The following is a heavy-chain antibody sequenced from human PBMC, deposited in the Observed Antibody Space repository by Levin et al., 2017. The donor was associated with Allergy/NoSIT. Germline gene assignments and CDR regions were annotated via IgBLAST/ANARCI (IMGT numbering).Heavy chain of an antibody. CDR1: GYTFTSYY. Sequence: ASVKVSCKASGYTFTSYYMHWVRQAPGQGLEWMGIINPSGGSTSYAQKFQGRVTMTRDTSTSTVYMELSSLRSEDTAVYYCARNQQSSGYYSRHLFYYYYGMDGWGQGTTVTVSS. V-gene: IGHV1-46*01. CDR2: INPSGGST. CDR3: ARNQQSSGYYSRHLFYYYYGMDG. D-gene: IGHD3-22*01. J-gene: IGHJ6*02.